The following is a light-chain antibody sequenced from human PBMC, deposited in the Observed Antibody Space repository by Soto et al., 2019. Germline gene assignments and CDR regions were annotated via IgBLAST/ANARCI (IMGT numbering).Light chain of an antibody. J-gene: IGKJ2*01. Sequence: EIVLTQSPGTLSLSPGERATLSCRASQSVSSSYLAWYQQKPGQAPRLLIYGASSRATGIPDRFSGSGSGTDFTLTINRLETEDCAVYYCQQYGSSGYTFGQGTKLEIK. CDR1: QSVSSSY. CDR3: QQYGSSGYT. V-gene: IGKV3-20*01. CDR2: GAS.